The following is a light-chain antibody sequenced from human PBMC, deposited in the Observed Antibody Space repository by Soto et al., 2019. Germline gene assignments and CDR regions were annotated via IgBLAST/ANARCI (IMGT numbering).Light chain of an antibody. Sequence: EIVLTQSPATLSLSPGERATLSCRASQSLSSSLAWYQLKPGQAPRLLISDASTRATGIPARFSGSGSGTDFTLTISSLEPEDFAVYYCQQRTNWPTFGQGTKVDIK. CDR1: QSLSSS. J-gene: IGKJ1*01. CDR3: QQRTNWPT. V-gene: IGKV3-11*01. CDR2: DAS.